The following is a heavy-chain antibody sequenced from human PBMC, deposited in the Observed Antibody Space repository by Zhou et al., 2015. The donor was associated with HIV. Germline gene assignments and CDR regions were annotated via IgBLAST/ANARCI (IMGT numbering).Heavy chain of an antibody. J-gene: IGHJ3*02. CDR1: GGTFSSYA. CDR3: ARDPHYDSSGYYYGGSYAFDI. Sequence: QVQLVQSGAEVKKPGSSVKVSCKASGGTFSSYAISWVRQAPGQGLEWMGGIIPIFGTANYAQKFQGRVTITADESTSTAYMELSSLRSEDTAVYYCARDPHYDSSGYYYGGSYAFDIWGQGTMVTVSS. D-gene: IGHD3-22*01. V-gene: IGHV1-69*12. CDR2: IIPIFGTA.